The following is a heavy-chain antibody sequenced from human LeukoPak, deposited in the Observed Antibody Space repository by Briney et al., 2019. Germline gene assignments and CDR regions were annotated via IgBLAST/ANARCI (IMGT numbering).Heavy chain of an antibody. V-gene: IGHV4-39*01. CDR1: GGSISSGSYY. J-gene: IGHJ4*02. D-gene: IGHD3-16*02. Sequence: SETLSLTCTVSGGSISSGSYYWGWIRQPPGKGLEWIGNIYYSGSTSYNPSLKSRVTISVDTSKNQFSLKLSSVTAADTAVYYCARQTYDYVRGSYGYIDYWGQGTLVTVSS. CDR3: ARQTYDYVRGSYGYIDY. CDR2: IYYSGST.